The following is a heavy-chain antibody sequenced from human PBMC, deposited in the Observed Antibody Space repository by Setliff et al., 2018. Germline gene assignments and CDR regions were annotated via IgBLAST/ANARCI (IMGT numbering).Heavy chain of an antibody. CDR2: FIPVLGKP. CDR3: AKCTSWDSHYPYFDY. CDR1: GATLSGVV. D-gene: IGHD4-4*01. J-gene: IGHJ4*02. V-gene: IGHV1-69*04. Sequence: SVKVSCKASGATLSGVVFSWVRQAPGHGLEWMGRFIPVLGKPNYAPRFQGRLTITVDTSTGTSYMYLQMNSLRDEDTAIYFCAKCTSWDSHYPYFDYWGQGALVTVSS.